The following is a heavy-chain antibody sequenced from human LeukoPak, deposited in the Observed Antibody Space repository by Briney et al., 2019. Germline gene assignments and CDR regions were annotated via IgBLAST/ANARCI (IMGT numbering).Heavy chain of an antibody. Sequence: SETLSLTCTVSGGSVSRYHWSWVRQPPGKGLEWIGYIYSSGSTNYNPSLKSRVTISLDTSKNQFSLRLSSVTAADTAMYYCARQDYTTGWYFLDQWGQGTLVTVSS. V-gene: IGHV4-59*02. CDR1: GGSVSRYH. CDR2: IYSSGST. D-gene: IGHD6-19*01. J-gene: IGHJ4*02. CDR3: ARQDYTTGWYFLDQ.